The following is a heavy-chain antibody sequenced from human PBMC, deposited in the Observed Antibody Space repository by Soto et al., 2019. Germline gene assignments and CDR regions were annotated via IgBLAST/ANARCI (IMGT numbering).Heavy chain of an antibody. CDR2: ISGSGGGT. D-gene: IGHD3-22*01. CDR1: GFTFSSYA. Sequence: GGSLRLSCAASGFTFSSYAMSWVRQAPGRGLEWVSAISGSGGGTYYADSVKGRFTISRDNSKNTLYLQMNSLRAEDTAVYYCAKDPGDSSGYYYVYFQHWGQGTLVTVSS. J-gene: IGHJ1*01. V-gene: IGHV3-23*01. CDR3: AKDPGDSSGYYYVYFQH.